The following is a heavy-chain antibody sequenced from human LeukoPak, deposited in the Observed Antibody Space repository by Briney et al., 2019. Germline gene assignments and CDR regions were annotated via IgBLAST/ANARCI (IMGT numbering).Heavy chain of an antibody. CDR1: GFTFSSYG. CDR3: ARRAAGTYFDY. Sequence: PGRSPRLSCAASGFTFSSYGMHWVRQAPGKGLEWVAVISYDGSNKYYADSVKGRFTISRDNAKNSLYLQMNSLRAEDTAVYYCARRAAGTYFDYWGQGTLVTVSS. J-gene: IGHJ4*02. V-gene: IGHV3-30*03. D-gene: IGHD6-13*01. CDR2: ISYDGSNK.